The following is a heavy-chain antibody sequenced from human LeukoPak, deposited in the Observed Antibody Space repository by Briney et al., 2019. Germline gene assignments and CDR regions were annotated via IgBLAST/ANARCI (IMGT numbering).Heavy chain of an antibody. J-gene: IGHJ4*02. CDR3: ASQIWLGELFAHY. V-gene: IGHV3-74*01. CDR2: INSDGSST. D-gene: IGHD3-10*01. Sequence: PGGSLRLSCAASGFTVSSNYMSWVRQAPGKGLVWVSRINSDGSSTDYADSVKGRFTISRDNAKNTLYLQMNSLRVEDTAVYYCASQIWLGELFAHYWGQGTLVTVSS. CDR1: GFTVSSNY.